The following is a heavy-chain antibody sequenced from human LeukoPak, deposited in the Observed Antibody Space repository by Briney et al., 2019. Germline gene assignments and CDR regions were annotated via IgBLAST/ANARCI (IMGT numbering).Heavy chain of an antibody. CDR2: IYYSGST. J-gene: IGHJ4*02. Sequence: SETLSLTCTVSGGSISSYYWSWIRQPPWKGLEWIGYIYYSGSTNYNPSLKSRVTISVDRSKNQFSLKLSSVTAADTAVYYCARERRGDFLDYWGQGTLVTVSS. D-gene: IGHD2-21*02. CDR1: GGSISSYY. V-gene: IGHV4-59*12. CDR3: ARERRGDFLDY.